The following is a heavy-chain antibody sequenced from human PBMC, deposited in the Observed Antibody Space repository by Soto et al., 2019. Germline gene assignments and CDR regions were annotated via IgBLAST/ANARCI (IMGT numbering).Heavy chain of an antibody. Sequence: QVQLQESGPGLVKSSPTPSLTCPFPGGSISSGGYYWSWHRPPPGKGLEWVGYTCFRGSTYYNPSLKSRVTISVDTAKNQFSLTLSSVTAADTALYYCARLQPDDDGDPCWFDPCGQGTLVTVSS. CDR2: TCFRGST. CDR1: GGSISSGGYY. D-gene: IGHD4-17*01. CDR3: ARLQPDDDGDPCWFDP. V-gene: IGHV4-31*03. J-gene: IGHJ5*02.